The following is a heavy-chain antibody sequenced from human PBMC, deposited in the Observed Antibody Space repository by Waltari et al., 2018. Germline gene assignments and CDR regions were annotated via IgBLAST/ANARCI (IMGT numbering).Heavy chain of an antibody. D-gene: IGHD5-18*01. Sequence: EVQLLESGGGLVQPGGSLRLSCAASGFTFSSYAMSWVRQAPGKVLEWVSAISCSGCSTYYADSVKGRFTISRDNSKNTLYLQMNSLRAEDTAVYYCAKGNVDTAMVNWGQGTLVTVSS. J-gene: IGHJ4*02. V-gene: IGHV3-23*01. CDR1: GFTFSSYA. CDR3: AKGNVDTAMVN. CDR2: ISCSGCST.